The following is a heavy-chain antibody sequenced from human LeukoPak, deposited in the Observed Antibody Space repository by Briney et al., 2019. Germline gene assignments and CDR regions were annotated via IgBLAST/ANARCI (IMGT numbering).Heavy chain of an antibody. Sequence: VSLVKVSCKASGGSFSSYVITWVRQAPGQGLEWMGRIIPVLDVSTFAQRFQGRVTITADKSTNTAHMELSRLESGDTAVYYCTREGVYAPDGSGYHRDAFDIWGQGTVVIVSS. V-gene: IGHV1-69*04. D-gene: IGHD3-22*01. CDR2: IIPVLDVS. CDR3: TREGVYAPDGSGYHRDAFDI. CDR1: GGSFSSYV. J-gene: IGHJ3*02.